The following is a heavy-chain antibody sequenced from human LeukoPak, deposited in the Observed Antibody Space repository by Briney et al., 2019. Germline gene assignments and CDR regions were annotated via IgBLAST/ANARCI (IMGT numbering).Heavy chain of an antibody. V-gene: IGHV3-48*02. D-gene: IGHD3-3*01. CDR2: ISISSNTI. Sequence: GGSLRLSCAASGVTFSDQIMNWVRQAPGKGLEWVSYISISSNTIYYADSVKGRFTISRDNAKNSLYLQMNSPRDEDTAVYFCASGDYYFDNWGQGTLVTVSS. CDR1: GVTFSDQI. CDR3: ASGDYYFDN. J-gene: IGHJ4*02.